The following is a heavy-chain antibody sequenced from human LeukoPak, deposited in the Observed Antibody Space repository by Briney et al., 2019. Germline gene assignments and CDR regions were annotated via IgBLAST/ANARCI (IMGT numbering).Heavy chain of an antibody. D-gene: IGHD5-12*01. CDR3: ARDGYGYNYMDV. Sequence: GGSLRLSCAASGFSVSSNFMSWVRQAPGKGLEWVSVIHSGGTTYNADSVRGRFTISRDNSKNMLYLQMNSLRAEDTAVYYCARDGYGYNYMDVWGKGTTVTVSS. CDR2: IHSGGTT. J-gene: IGHJ6*03. V-gene: IGHV3-53*01. CDR1: GFSVSSNF.